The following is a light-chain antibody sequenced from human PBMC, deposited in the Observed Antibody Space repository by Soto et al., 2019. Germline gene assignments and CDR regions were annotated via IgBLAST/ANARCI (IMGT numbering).Light chain of an antibody. Sequence: DIQMTYSPSTMSQSVGDTVTITCRASESMSNCLAWYQQKPGKAPKLLISGASSLQSGVPSRFSGSASGTEFTLTISSLQPDDIATYYCQQCHRYLTFGQGTKVDI. V-gene: IGKV1-5*01. CDR3: QQCHRYLT. CDR1: ESMSNC. J-gene: IGKJ1*01. CDR2: GAS.